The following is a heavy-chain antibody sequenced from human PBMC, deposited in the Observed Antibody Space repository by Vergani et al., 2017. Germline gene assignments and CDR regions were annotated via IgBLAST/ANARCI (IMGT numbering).Heavy chain of an antibody. V-gene: IGHV2-5*01. Sequence: QITLKESGPTLVKPTQTLTLTCTFSGFSLSTSGVGVGWLRQPPGKALEWLALIYWNDDKRYSPSLKSRLTITKDHSKNQVVLTMTNMDPVDTATYYCARTGSXSRYDVWSGYYYYYYMDVWGKGTTVTVSS. CDR2: IYWNDDK. CDR1: GFSLSTSGVG. D-gene: IGHD3-3*01. J-gene: IGHJ6*03. CDR3: ARTGSXSRYDVWSGYYYYYYMDV.